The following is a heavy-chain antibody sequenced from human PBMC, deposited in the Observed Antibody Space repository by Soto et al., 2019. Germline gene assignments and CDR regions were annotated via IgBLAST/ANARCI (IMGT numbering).Heavy chain of an antibody. D-gene: IGHD3-9*01. CDR2: INVVHGNT. V-gene: IGHV1-3*01. J-gene: IGHJ4*02. Sequence: ASVKVSCKASGYTFTTYAMHWVRQAPGQRLEWIGWINVVHGNTKYSQKFQDRVTITRDTSASTVYMELSSLRSEDTAVYYCARAYDLLTGYPSFDYWGQGTLVTVS. CDR3: ARAYDLLTGYPSFDY. CDR1: GYTFTTYA.